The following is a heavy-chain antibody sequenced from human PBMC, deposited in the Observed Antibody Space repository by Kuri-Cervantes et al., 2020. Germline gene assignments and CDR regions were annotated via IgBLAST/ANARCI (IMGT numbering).Heavy chain of an antibody. CDR1: GYTFTSYG. J-gene: IGHJ3*02. D-gene: IGHD5-18*01. CDR3: AVLRGYTYAFDI. V-gene: IGHV1-18*01. CDR2: ISAYNGDT. Sequence: ASVKVSCKVSGYTFTSYGISWVRQAPGQGLEWMGWISAYNGDTNYAQKLQGRVTMTTDTSTSTAYMELRSLRSDDTAVYYWAVLRGYTYAFDIWGQGTMVTVSS.